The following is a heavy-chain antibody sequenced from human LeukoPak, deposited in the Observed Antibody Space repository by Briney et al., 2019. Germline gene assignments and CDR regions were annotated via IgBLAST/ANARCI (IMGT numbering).Heavy chain of an antibody. D-gene: IGHD5-18*01. V-gene: IGHV3-30-3*01. CDR1: GFTFSSYA. CDR2: ISYDGSNK. J-gene: IGHJ3*02. Sequence: PGRSLRLSCAASGFTFSSYAMHWVRQAPGKGLEWVAVISYDGSNKYYADSVKGRFTISRDNSKNTLYLQMNSLRAEDTAVYYCARGSVDTAMVSEYAFDIWGQGTMVTVSS. CDR3: ARGSVDTAMVSEYAFDI.